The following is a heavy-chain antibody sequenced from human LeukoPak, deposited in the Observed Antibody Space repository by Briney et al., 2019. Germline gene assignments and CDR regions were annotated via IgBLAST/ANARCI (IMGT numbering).Heavy chain of an antibody. J-gene: IGHJ1*01. CDR3: AKLQHGGNSKYFQH. Sequence: GSLRLSCAASGFTFGSYAMTWVRQAPGKGLEWVSAISGSGGSTYYADSVKGRFTISRDNSKNTLYLQMNSLRAEDTAVYYCAKLQHGGNSKYFQHWGQGTLVTVSS. D-gene: IGHD2-21*02. V-gene: IGHV3-23*01. CDR1: GFTFGSYA. CDR2: ISGSGGST.